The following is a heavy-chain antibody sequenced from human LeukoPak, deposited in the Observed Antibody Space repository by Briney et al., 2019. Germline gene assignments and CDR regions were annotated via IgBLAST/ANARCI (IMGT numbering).Heavy chain of an antibody. CDR3: ARDLSVGGYSGYKLDY. Sequence: GASVKVSCKASGYTFTSYGISWVRQAPGQGLEWMGWISAYNGNTNYAQKLQGRVTMTTDTSTSTAYMELRSLRSDDTAVYYCARDLSVGGYSGYKLDYWGQGTLVTVSS. CDR1: GYTFTSYG. D-gene: IGHD5-12*01. J-gene: IGHJ4*02. CDR2: ISAYNGNT. V-gene: IGHV1-18*01.